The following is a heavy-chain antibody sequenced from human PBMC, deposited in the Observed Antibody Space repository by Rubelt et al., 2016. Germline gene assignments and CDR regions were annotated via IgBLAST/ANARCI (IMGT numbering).Heavy chain of an antibody. Sequence: GRGLEWMGGIIPIFGTANYAQKFQGRVTITADESTSTAYMELSSLRSEDTAVYYCARDWSSGWYRDWGQGTLVTVSS. J-gene: IGHJ4*02. CDR2: IIPIFGTA. CDR3: ARDWSSGWYRD. V-gene: IGHV1-69*01. D-gene: IGHD6-19*01.